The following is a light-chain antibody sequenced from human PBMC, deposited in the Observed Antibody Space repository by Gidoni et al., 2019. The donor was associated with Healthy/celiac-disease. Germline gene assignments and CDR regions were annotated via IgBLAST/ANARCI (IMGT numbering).Light chain of an antibody. CDR1: SSNIGAGYD. V-gene: IGLV1-40*01. Sequence: QSVLTQPPSVSGAPGQSVTIPCTGSSSNIGAGYDVHWYQQLPGTAPKLLIYGNSNRPSGVPDRFSGSKSGTSASLAITGLQAEDEADYYCQSYDSSLSGSGVFGGGTKLTVL. CDR3: QSYDSSLSGSGV. CDR2: GNS. J-gene: IGLJ3*02.